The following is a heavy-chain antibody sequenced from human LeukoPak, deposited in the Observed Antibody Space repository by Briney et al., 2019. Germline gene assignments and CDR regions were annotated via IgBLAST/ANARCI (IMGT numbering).Heavy chain of an antibody. D-gene: IGHD6-6*01. CDR1: GGSISSYY. CDR3: ARAFGYSSSSAFDY. J-gene: IGHJ4*02. CDR2: IYYSGST. V-gene: IGHV4-59*01. Sequence: SETLSLTCTASGGSISSYYWSWIRQPPGKGLEWIGYIYYSGSTNYNPSLKSRVTISVDTSKNQFSLKLSSVTAADTAVYYCARAFGYSSSSAFDYWGQGTLVTVSS.